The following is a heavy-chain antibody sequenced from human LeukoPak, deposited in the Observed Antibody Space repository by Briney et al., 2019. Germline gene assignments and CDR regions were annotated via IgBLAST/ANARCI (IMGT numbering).Heavy chain of an antibody. Sequence: QPGGSLRLSCAASGFTFSSYWMHWVRQAPGKGLVWVSRINSGGSSTNYTDSVKDRFTISRDNAKNTLYLQMNSLRAEDTAVYYCTTEGIVATIVPDYWGQGTLVTVSS. J-gene: IGHJ4*02. CDR3: TTEGIVATIVPDY. CDR1: GFTFSSYW. CDR2: INSGGSST. D-gene: IGHD5-12*01. V-gene: IGHV3-74*01.